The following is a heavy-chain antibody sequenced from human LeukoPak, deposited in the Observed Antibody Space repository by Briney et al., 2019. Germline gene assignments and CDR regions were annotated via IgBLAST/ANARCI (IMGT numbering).Heavy chain of an antibody. CDR2: ISGSGGST. V-gene: IGHV3-23*01. J-gene: IGHJ4*02. D-gene: IGHD1-26*01. Sequence: GGSLRLSCAASGFTFSSYAVSWVRQAPGKGLEWVSAISGSGGSTYYADSVKGRFTISRDNSKNTLYLQMNSLRAEDTAVYYCAKGGVYRSAFDYWGQGTLVTVSS. CDR3: AKGGVYRSAFDY. CDR1: GFTFSSYA.